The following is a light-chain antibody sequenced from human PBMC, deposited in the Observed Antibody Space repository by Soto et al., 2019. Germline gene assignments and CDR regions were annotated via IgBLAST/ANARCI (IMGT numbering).Light chain of an antibody. V-gene: IGKV3-20*01. CDR2: GVS. J-gene: IGKJ1*01. CDR3: QQYTDWPLT. CDR1: QTVRNNY. Sequence: EIVLTQSPGTLSLSPGERAALCCRASQTVRNNYLAWYQQKPGQAPRLLIYGVSSRATGVPDRFSGSGSGTDFTLTISRLEPEDFAVYYCQQYTDWPLTFGQGTKVDIK.